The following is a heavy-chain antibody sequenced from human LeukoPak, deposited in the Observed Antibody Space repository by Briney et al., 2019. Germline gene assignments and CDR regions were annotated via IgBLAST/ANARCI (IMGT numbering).Heavy chain of an antibody. CDR2: INPNSGGT. J-gene: IGHJ6*02. V-gene: IGHV1-2*02. CDR3: ARSLPDYYYYGMDV. Sequence: ASVKVSCKASGYTFTGYYMHWVRQAPGQGLEWMGWINPNSGGTNYAQKFQGRVTMTRDTSISTAYMELSRLRSDDTAVYYCARSLPDYYYYGMDVWGQGTTVTVSS. CDR1: GYTFTGYY.